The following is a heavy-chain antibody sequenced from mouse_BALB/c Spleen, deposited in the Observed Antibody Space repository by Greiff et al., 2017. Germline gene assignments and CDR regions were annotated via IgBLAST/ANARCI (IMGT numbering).Heavy chain of an antibody. Sequence: VKLVESGAELVRPGASVTLSCKASGYTFTDYEMHWVKQTPVHGLEWIGAIDPETGGTAYNQKFKGKATLTADKSSSTAYMELRSLTSEDSAVYYCTRRITTAHFDYWGQGTTLTVSS. CDR3: TRRITTAHFDY. CDR2: IDPETGGT. J-gene: IGHJ2*01. V-gene: IGHV1-15*01. D-gene: IGHD1-2*01. CDR1: GYTFTDYE.